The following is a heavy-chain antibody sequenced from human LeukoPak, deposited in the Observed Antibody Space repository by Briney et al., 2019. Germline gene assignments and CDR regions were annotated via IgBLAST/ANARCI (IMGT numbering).Heavy chain of an antibody. D-gene: IGHD3-3*01. Sequence: SETLSLTCTVSGGSISSYYWSWIRQPPGKGLEWIGYIYYSGSTNYNPSLKSRVTISVDTSKNQFSLKLSSVTAADTAVYYCARVRDDFWSGYYRQPFDPWGQGTLVTASS. V-gene: IGHV4-59*01. CDR3: ARVRDDFWSGYYRQPFDP. CDR2: IYYSGST. CDR1: GGSISSYY. J-gene: IGHJ5*02.